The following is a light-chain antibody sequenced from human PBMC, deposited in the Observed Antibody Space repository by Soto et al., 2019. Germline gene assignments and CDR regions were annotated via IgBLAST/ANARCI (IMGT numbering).Light chain of an antibody. CDR1: QSVSSY. V-gene: IGKV3-11*01. Sequence: EIVLTQSPATLSLSPGERATLSCRASQSVSSYLAWYQQKPGQAPRLLIYDASNRATGIPARSSGSGSGPDFTPTISSLEPEDFAVYYCQQRSNWPLTSGGGTKVEIK. J-gene: IGKJ4*01. CDR3: QQRSNWPLT. CDR2: DAS.